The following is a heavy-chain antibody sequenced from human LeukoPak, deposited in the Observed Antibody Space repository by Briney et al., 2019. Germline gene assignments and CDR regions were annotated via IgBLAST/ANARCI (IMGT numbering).Heavy chain of an antibody. Sequence: GASVKVSCKASGGTFSSYAISWVRQAPGQGLEWMGGIIPIFGTANYAQKFQGGVTITADESTSTAYMELSSLRSEDTAVYYCAREEGVGEPFDYWGQGTLVTVSS. CDR1: GGTFSSYA. CDR3: AREEGVGEPFDY. CDR2: IIPIFGTA. J-gene: IGHJ4*02. D-gene: IGHD1-26*01. V-gene: IGHV1-69*01.